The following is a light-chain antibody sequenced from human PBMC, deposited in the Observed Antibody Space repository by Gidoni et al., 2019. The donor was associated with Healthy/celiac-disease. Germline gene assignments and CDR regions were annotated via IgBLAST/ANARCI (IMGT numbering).Light chain of an antibody. V-gene: IGKV1-5*03. Sequence: DIQMTQSPSTLSASVGDRVTITCRASQSISSWLAWYQQKPGKAPKLLIYKASSLESGVPSRFSGSGSGTEFTLTISSLQPDDFATYYCQHYNSFGGGTKVEIK. CDR3: QHYNS. CDR2: KAS. J-gene: IGKJ4*01. CDR1: QSISSW.